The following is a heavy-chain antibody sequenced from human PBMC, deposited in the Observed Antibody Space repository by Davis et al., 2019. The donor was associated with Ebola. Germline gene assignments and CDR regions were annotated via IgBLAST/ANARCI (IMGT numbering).Heavy chain of an antibody. D-gene: IGHD1-26*01. CDR1: GFTFSSYS. V-gene: IGHV3-21*01. Sequence: GGSLRLSCAASGFTFSSYSMNWVRQAPGKGLEWVSSISSSSSYIYYADSVKGRFTISRDNAKNSLYLQMNSLRAEDTAVYYCARDQGAYGGSYYFDYWGQGTLVTVSS. CDR3: ARDQGAYGGSYYFDY. CDR2: ISSSSSYI. J-gene: IGHJ4*02.